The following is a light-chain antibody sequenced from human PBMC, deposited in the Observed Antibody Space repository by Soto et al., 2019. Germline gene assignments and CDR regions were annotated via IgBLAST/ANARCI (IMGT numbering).Light chain of an antibody. CDR2: DAS. V-gene: IGKV3-11*01. CDR3: QQRSNWPPFT. J-gene: IGKJ4*01. Sequence: EIVLTQSPATLSLSPGERATLSCRVSQSVSSYLAWYQQKPGQAPRLLIYDASNRATGIPARFSGSGSGTDFTLTISSLEPEDFAVYYCQQRSNWPPFTFGGGTKVDIK. CDR1: QSVSSY.